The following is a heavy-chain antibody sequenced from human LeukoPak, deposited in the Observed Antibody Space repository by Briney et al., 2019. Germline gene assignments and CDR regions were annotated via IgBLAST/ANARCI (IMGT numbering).Heavy chain of an antibody. D-gene: IGHD3-10*01. CDR1: GGSISSYY. Sequence: PSETLSLTCTVSGGSISSYYWSWLRQPPGKGLEWVGYIYYSGSTNYNPSLKSRVTISVDTSKNQFSLKLSSVTAADTAVYYCARDGGITMVRGVNGGYYYYGMDVWGQGTTVTVSS. J-gene: IGHJ6*02. CDR3: ARDGGITMVRGVNGGYYYYGMDV. CDR2: IYYSGST. V-gene: IGHV4-59*01.